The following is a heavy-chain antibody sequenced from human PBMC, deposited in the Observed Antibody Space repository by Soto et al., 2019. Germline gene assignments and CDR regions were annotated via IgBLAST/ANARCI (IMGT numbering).Heavy chain of an antibody. V-gene: IGHV4-31*03. CDR1: GGSISSGGYY. CDR3: ARDYSTYGTDY. D-gene: IGHD4-4*01. Sequence: SETLSLTCTVSGGSISSGGYYWSWIRQHPGKGLEWIGYIYYSGSTYYNPSLKSRVTISVDTSKNQFSLKLSSVTAADTAVYYCARDYSTYGTDYWGQGTLVTVSS. J-gene: IGHJ4*02. CDR2: IYYSGST.